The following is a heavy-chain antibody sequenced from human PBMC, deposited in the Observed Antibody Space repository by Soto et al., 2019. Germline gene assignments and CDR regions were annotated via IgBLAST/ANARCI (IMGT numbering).Heavy chain of an antibody. V-gene: IGHV1-69*04. J-gene: IGHJ4*02. D-gene: IGHD3-10*01. Sequence: QVQLVQSGAEVKRPGSSVKVSCKASGDTFSFYSINWVRQAPGLGLEWMGRVNPILSMSNYAQRFQGRVTMTAAKSRSQACRELGGLRSEDTAMYYCATSYGSGYRAFDYWGQGALVTVSS. CDR1: GDTFSFYS. CDR2: VNPILSMS. CDR3: ATSYGSGYRAFDY.